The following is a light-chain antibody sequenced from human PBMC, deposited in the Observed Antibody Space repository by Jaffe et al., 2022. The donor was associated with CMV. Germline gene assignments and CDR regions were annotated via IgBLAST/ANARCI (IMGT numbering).Light chain of an antibody. J-gene: IGKJ3*01. CDR2: AAS. V-gene: IGKV1-39*01. CDR3: QQSYSTPLFT. CDR1: QRIGIY. Sequence: DIQMTQSPSSLSAFVGDRITITCRPSQRIGIYLNWYQHKPGKAPRLLVYAASNLESGVPSRFSGSGSGTDFTLTISSLRPEDFATYYCQQSYSTPLFTFGPGTKVDI.